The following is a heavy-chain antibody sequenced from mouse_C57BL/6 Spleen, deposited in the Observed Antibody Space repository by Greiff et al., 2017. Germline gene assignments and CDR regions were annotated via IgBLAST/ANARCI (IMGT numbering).Heavy chain of an antibody. D-gene: IGHD2-1*01. CDR1: GYTFTSYW. V-gene: IGHV1-55*01. CDR3: AREGGNYVGGAMDY. CDR2: IYPGSGST. J-gene: IGHJ4*01. Sequence: VKLQQPGAELVKPGASVKMSCKASGYTFTSYWITWVKQRPGQGLEWIGDIYPGSGSTNYNEKFKSKATLTVDTSSSTAYMQLSSLTSEDSAVYYCAREGGNYVGGAMDYWGQGTSVTVSS.